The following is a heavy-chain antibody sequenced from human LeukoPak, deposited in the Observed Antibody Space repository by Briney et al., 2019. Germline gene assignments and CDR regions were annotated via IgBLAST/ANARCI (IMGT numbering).Heavy chain of an antibody. CDR1: GGSISSCSYY. CDR2: IYYSGST. J-gene: IGHJ4*02. CDR3: ARHRGYSFDY. Sequence: SETLSLTCTVSGGSISSCSYYWGWIRQPPGKGLEWIGSIYYSGSTYYNPSLKSRVTISVDTSKNQFSLKLSSVTAADTAVYYCARHRGYSFDYWGQGTLVTVSS. D-gene: IGHD5-12*01. V-gene: IGHV4-39*01.